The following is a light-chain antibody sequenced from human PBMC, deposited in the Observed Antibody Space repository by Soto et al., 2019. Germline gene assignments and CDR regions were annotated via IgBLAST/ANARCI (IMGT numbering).Light chain of an antibody. CDR1: QDISNW. J-gene: IGKJ4*01. CDR2: AAS. CDR3: QQTKSYPLA. V-gene: IGKV1-12*01. Sequence: DIQMTQSPSSVSASVGDRVTITCRASQDISNWLAWYQQRPGKAPNLLIYAASSLQTVGPSRFSGGGFGTDFTLTISSLQPEDFATYYCQQTKSYPLAFGGGTKVEIK.